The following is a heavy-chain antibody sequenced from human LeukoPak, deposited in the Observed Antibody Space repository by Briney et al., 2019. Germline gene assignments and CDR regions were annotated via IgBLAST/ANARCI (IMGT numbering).Heavy chain of an antibody. Sequence: PGGSLRLSCAASGFTFSSYGMSWVRQAPGNGLEWVSAISGSGGTTYYTDSVKGRFTISRDNPKNTLYLQMNSLRAEDTATYYCAKDRWLVPFDPWGQGTLVTVSS. CDR2: ISGSGGTT. D-gene: IGHD6-19*01. V-gene: IGHV3-23*01. J-gene: IGHJ5*02. CDR1: GFTFSSYG. CDR3: AKDRWLVPFDP.